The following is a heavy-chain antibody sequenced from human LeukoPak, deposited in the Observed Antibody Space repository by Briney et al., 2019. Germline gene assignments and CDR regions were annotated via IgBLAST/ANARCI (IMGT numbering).Heavy chain of an antibody. J-gene: IGHJ4*02. D-gene: IGHD1-1*01. CDR1: GGTFSSYA. CDR2: IIPILGIA. V-gene: IGHV1-69*04. CDR3: ARDFRYLGLDY. Sequence: SVKVSCKASGGTFSSYAISWVRQAPGQGLEWMGRIIPILGIANYAQKFQGRVTITADKSTSTAYMELSSLRSEDTAVYYCARDFRYLGLDYWGQGTLVTVSS.